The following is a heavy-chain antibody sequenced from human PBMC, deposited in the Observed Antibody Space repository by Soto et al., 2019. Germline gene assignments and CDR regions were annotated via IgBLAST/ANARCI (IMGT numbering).Heavy chain of an antibody. V-gene: IGHV3-23*01. Sequence: GGSLRLSCAASGFTFSNYAMSWVRQAPGKGLEWVSAISGSGAGTYYADSVKGRFTISRDNSQNTLYLQMNSLRAEDTAIYYCAKDAGITGTSYYFDCWGQGTLVTVSS. CDR3: AKDAGITGTSYYFDC. CDR2: ISGSGAGT. CDR1: GFTFSNYA. D-gene: IGHD1-20*01. J-gene: IGHJ4*02.